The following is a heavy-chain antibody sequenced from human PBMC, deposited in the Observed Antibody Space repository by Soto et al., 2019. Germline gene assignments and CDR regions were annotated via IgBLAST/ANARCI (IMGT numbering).Heavy chain of an antibody. Sequence: SETLSLTCTVSGGSISSSSYYWGWIRQPPGKGLEWIGSIYYSGSTYYNPSLKSRVTISVDTSKNQFSLKLSSVTAADTAVYYCARLYCMGGSRYSIWRGWFDPWGKRTLGTVSS. D-gene: IGHD2-15*01. J-gene: IGHJ5*02. V-gene: IGHV4-39*01. CDR2: IYYSGST. CDR3: ARLYCMGGSRYSIWRGWFDP. CDR1: GGSISSSSYY.